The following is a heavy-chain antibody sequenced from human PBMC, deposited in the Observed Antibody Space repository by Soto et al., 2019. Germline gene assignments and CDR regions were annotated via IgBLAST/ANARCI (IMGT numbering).Heavy chain of an antibody. CDR2: ISGSGGST. CDR1: GFTFSSYA. J-gene: IGHJ3*02. D-gene: IGHD6-19*01. V-gene: IGHV3-23*01. CDR3: AGWQVAGTGPAFDI. Sequence: GGSLRLSCAASGFTFSSYAMSWVRQDPGKGLEWVSAISGSGGSTYYADSVKGRFTLSRDNSKNTLYLQMNSLRAEDTAVYYCAGWQVAGTGPAFDIWGQGTMFTVSS.